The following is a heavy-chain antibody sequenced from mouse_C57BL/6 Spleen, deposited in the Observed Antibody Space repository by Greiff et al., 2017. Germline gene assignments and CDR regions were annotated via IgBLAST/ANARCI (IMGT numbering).Heavy chain of an antibody. J-gene: IGHJ2*01. D-gene: IGHD2-2*01. Sequence: QVQLQQPGAELVRPGTSVKLSCKASGYTFTSYWMHWVKQRPGQGLEWIGVIDPSDSYTNYNQKFKGKATLTVDTSSSTAYMQLSSLTSEDSAVYSCARRDYGYDSLDYWGQGTTLTVSS. CDR3: ARRDYGYDSLDY. CDR1: GYTFTSYW. CDR2: IDPSDSYT. V-gene: IGHV1-59*01.